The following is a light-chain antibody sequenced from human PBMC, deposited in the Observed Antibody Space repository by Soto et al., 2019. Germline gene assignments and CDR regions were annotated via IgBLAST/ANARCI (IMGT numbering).Light chain of an antibody. V-gene: IGKV1-39*01. CDR1: QTISTY. J-gene: IGKJ1*01. CDR3: QQSYNAPPWT. CDR2: GAS. Sequence: DSQMTQSPSTLSGYGGDRVTMTCRGSQTISTYLNWYQQKPGKPPKVLIYGASSLQSGVPSRFSGSGSGTHFTLTISSLQPEDFATYYCQQSYNAPPWTFGQGTKVDIK.